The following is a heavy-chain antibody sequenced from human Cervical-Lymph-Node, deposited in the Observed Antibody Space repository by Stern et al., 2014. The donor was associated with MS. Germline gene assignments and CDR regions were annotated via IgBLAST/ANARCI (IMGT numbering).Heavy chain of an antibody. V-gene: IGHV4-59*01. CDR1: GGSISSYY. CDR2: IYYSGHT. Sequence: VQLVESGPGLVKPSETLSLTCTVSGGSISSYYWSWIRQAPGKGLEWIAYIYYSGHTDYNPSLQGRVTVSVDTSKNQVPLRLSSVTAADTAVYYCARGFSSSWYGGRFFNYWGQGTLVTVSS. D-gene: IGHD6-13*01. J-gene: IGHJ4*02. CDR3: ARGFSSSWYGGRFFNY.